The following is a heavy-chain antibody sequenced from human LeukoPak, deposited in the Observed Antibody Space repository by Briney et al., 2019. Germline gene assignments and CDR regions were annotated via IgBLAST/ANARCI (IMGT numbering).Heavy chain of an antibody. D-gene: IGHD5-18*01. V-gene: IGHV3-23*01. CDR1: GFTFSSYA. Sequence: PGGSLRLSCAASGFTFSSYAMSWVRQAPGRGLEWVSATSGSGGSTYYADSVKGRLTISRDNSKNTLYLQMNSLRAEDTAVYYCAKSYTAMVVWGQGTLVTVSS. CDR2: TSGSGGST. J-gene: IGHJ4*02. CDR3: AKSYTAMVV.